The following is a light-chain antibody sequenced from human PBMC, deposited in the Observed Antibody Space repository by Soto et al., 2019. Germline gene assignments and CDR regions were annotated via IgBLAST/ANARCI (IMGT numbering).Light chain of an antibody. CDR2: TAS. CDR1: QGITSS. J-gene: IGKJ4*01. CDR3: QQLNSYPLT. V-gene: IGKV1-9*01. Sequence: DIQLTQSPSFLSASVGDRVSITCRASQGITSSLAWYQQIPGKAPNLLIYTASTLQSGVPPRFSGSGSGTEFTLTISSLQPEDFGTYYCQQLNSYPLTFGGGTRVAIK.